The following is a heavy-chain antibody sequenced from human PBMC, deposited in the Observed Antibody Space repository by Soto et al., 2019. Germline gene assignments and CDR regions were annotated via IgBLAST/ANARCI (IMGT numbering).Heavy chain of an antibody. V-gene: IGHV4-34*01. D-gene: IGHD3-22*01. J-gene: IGHJ5*02. CDR3: ARKRKVDYYDSSGYPGRGWFDP. CDR1: GGSFSGYY. Sequence: SETLSLTCAVYGGSFSGYYWSWIRQPPGKGLEWIGEINHSGSTNYNPSLKSRVTISVDTSKNQFSLKLSSVTAADTAVYYCARKRKVDYYDSSGYPGRGWFDPWGQGTLVTVSS. CDR2: INHSGST.